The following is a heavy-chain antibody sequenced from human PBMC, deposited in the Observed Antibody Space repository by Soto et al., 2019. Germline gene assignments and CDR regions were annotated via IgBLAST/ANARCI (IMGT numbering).Heavy chain of an antibody. J-gene: IGHJ5*02. CDR1: GGSFSGYY. D-gene: IGHD6-6*01. CDR2: INHSGST. Sequence: QVQLQQWGAGLLKPSETLSLTCAVYGGSFSGYYWSWIRQPPGKGLEWIGEINHSGSTNYNPSLKSRVTISVDTSKNQFSLKLSSVTAADTAVYYCARASIIAARLTGNWFDTWGQGTLVTVSS. CDR3: ARASIIAARLTGNWFDT. V-gene: IGHV4-34*01.